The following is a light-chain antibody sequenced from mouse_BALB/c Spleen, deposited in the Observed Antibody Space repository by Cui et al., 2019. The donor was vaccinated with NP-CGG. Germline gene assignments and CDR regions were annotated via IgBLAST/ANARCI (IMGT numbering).Light chain of an antibody. J-gene: IGLJ1*01. Sequence: QAVVTQESALTTSPGETVTPTCRSSTGAVTTSNYANWVQEKPDHLFTGLIGGTNNRAPGVPARFSGSLIGDKAALTITGARTEDEAIYFCALWYSNHWVFGGGTKLTVL. CDR2: GTN. CDR1: TGAVTTSNY. CDR3: ALWYSNHWV. V-gene: IGLV1*01.